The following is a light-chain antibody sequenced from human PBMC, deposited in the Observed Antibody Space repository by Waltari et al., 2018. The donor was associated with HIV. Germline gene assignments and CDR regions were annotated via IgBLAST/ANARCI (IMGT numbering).Light chain of an antibody. V-gene: IGLV1-44*01. J-gene: IGLJ3*02. CDR3: AAWDDSLNAWV. Sequence: QSVLTQPPSASGTPGQRVTISCSGSSSNIGTTTVNWYQQLPGSAPKFLMYGNHVRPSGVPYRFPGSKSGPYASLAISGLRSEDEADYYCAAWDDSLNAWVFGGGTKVTVL. CDR2: GNH. CDR1: SSNIGTTT.